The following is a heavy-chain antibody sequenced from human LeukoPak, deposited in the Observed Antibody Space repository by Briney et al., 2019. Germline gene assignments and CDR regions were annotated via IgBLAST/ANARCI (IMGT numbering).Heavy chain of an antibody. D-gene: IGHD3-3*01. CDR2: INPNSGGT. CDR3: ASSLTIFGVVTR. J-gene: IGHJ4*02. CDR1: GYTFTGYY. V-gene: IGHV1-2*02. Sequence: GASVKVSCKASGYTFTGYYMHWVRQAPGQELGWMGWINPNSGGTNYAQKFQGRVTMTRDTSISTAYMELSRLRSDDTAVYYCASSLTIFGVVTRWGQGTLVTVSS.